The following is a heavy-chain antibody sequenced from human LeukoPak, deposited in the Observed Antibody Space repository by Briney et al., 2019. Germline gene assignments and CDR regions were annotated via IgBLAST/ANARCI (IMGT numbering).Heavy chain of an antibody. CDR2: IGIGDDT. CDR1: GFTFRDYD. CDR3: IRGGIRVSGIDAFDI. D-gene: IGHD5/OR15-5a*01. Sequence: GGSLRLSCAASGFTFRDYDMHWVRQVPGRGLEWVSAIGIGDDTHYPDSVKGRFTISRENARNSLYLQMNTLRDGDTAVYYCIRGGIRVSGIDAFDIWGQGTMVTVSS. J-gene: IGHJ3*02. V-gene: IGHV3-13*01.